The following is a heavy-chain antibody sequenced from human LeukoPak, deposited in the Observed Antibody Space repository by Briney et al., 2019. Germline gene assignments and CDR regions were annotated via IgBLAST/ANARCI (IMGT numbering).Heavy chain of an antibody. V-gene: IGHV3-7*01. Sequence: GGSLRLSCAASAFTSSNYWMGWVRQAPGKGLAWVANIKEDGSEINYVDSVKGRFTISRDNAKNSLYLQMNSLRVDDTAVYYCARDRGYSTFDYWGQGTLVTVSS. CDR1: AFTSSNYW. D-gene: IGHD4-23*01. CDR2: IKEDGSEI. J-gene: IGHJ4*02. CDR3: ARDRGYSTFDY.